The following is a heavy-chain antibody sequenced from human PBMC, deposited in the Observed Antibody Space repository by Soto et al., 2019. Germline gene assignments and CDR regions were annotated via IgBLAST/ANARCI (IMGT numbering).Heavy chain of an antibody. CDR3: ARHLTASSYYDFWSGYYYFDY. J-gene: IGHJ4*02. V-gene: IGHV4-39*01. CDR2: IYYSGST. Sequence: SETLSLTCTVSGGSISSSSYYWGWIRQPPGKGLEWIGSIYYSGSTYYNPSLKSRVTISVDTSKNQFSLKLSSVTAADTAVYYCARHLTASSYYDFWSGYYYFDYWGQGTLVTVS. D-gene: IGHD3-3*01. CDR1: GGSISSSSYY.